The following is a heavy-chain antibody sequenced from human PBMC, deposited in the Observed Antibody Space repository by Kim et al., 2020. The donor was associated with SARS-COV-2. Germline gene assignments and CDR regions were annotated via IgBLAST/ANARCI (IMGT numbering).Heavy chain of an antibody. CDR1: GFTFSTYV. V-gene: IGHV3-23*01. Sequence: GGSLRLSCVASGFTFSTYVMSWVRQAPGKGLEWVSLISSSGSNTYYADSVKGRFTISRDNSKNTLYLQMNSLRAEDTAVYYCAKGQGGDLLAYFDYWGQGALGTVSS. J-gene: IGHJ4*02. CDR3: AKGQGGDLLAYFDY. D-gene: IGHD2-21*02. CDR2: ISSSGSNT.